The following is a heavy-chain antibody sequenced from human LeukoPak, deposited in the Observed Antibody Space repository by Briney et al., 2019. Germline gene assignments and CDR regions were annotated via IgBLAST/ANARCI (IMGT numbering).Heavy chain of an antibody. V-gene: IGHV4-39*01. CDR1: GGSISSSSYY. J-gene: IGHJ6*04. D-gene: IGHD3-16*01. CDR2: IYYSGST. Sequence: SETLSLTCTVSGGSISSSSYYWGWIRQPPGKGLEWIGSIYYSGSTYYNPSLKSRVTISVDTSKNQFSLKLSSVTAADTAVYYCARGPLGLSCMDVWGKGTTVTVSS. CDR3: ARGPLGLSCMDV.